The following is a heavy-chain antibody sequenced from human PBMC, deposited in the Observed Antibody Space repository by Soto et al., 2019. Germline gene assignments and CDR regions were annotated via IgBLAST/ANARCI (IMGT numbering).Heavy chain of an antibody. CDR3: VRDGTKTLRDWFDP. J-gene: IGHJ5*02. CDR2: IYATGTT. Sequence: SETLSLTCTVSGASISGYYWSWIRKSAGKGLEWIGRIYATGTTDYNPSLKSRVMMSVDTSKKQFSLKLRSVTAADTAVYYCVRDGTKTLRDWFDPWGQGTLVTVSS. V-gene: IGHV4-4*07. D-gene: IGHD1-1*01. CDR1: GASISGYY.